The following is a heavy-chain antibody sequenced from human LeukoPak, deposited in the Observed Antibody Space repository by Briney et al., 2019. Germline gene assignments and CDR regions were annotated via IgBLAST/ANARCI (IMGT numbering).Heavy chain of an antibody. V-gene: IGHV4-59*01. D-gene: IGHD6-19*01. J-gene: IGHJ2*01. CDR3: ARYPQEEYSSGWYWYFDL. CDR2: IYYSGST. CDR1: GGSISSYY. Sequence: PSETLSLTCTVSGGSISSYYWSWIRQPPGKGLEWIGYIYYSGSTNYNPSLKSRVTISVDTSKNQFYLKLSSVTAADTAVYYCARYPQEEYSSGWYWYFDLWGRGTLVTVSS.